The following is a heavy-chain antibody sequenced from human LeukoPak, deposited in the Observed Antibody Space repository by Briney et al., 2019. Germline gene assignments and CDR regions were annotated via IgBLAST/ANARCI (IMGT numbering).Heavy chain of an antibody. CDR1: GFTFSSYW. Sequence: GGSLRLSCAASGFTFSSYWMSWVRQAPGKGLEWVAFVRYDGSKKYYTNSVKGRFTISRDNSKNTLYLQMNSLRAEDTAVYYCAKDQKRGYSYGYLFYYYYMDVWGKGTTVTISS. CDR2: VRYDGSKK. D-gene: IGHD5-18*01. J-gene: IGHJ6*03. CDR3: AKDQKRGYSYGYLFYYYYMDV. V-gene: IGHV3-30*02.